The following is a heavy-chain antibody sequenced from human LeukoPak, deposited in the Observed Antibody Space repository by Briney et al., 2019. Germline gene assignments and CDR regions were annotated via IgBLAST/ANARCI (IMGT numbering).Heavy chain of an antibody. J-gene: IGHJ3*02. CDR3: ARAPRYCSSTSCSKGAFDI. CDR2: INPSGGST. CDR1: GYTFTSYY. Sequence: ASVKVSCKASGYTFTSYYMHWVRQAPGQGLEWMGIINPSGGSTSYAQKFQGRVTMTRDTSTSTVYMELSSLRSEDTAVYYCARAPRYCSSTSCSKGAFDIWGQRTMVTVSS. D-gene: IGHD2-2*01. V-gene: IGHV1-46*01.